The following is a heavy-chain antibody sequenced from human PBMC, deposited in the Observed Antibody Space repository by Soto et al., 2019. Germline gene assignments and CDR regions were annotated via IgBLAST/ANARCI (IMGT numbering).Heavy chain of an antibody. D-gene: IGHD5-18*01. CDR2: ISYDGSNK. V-gene: IGHV3-30*18. CDR3: AKTTHTAMAQGDWFDP. Sequence: GGSLRLSCAASGFTFSSYGMHWVRQAPGKGLEWVAVISYDGSNKYYADSVKGRFTISRDNSKNALYLQMNSLRAEDTAVYYCAKTTHTAMAQGDWFDPWGQGTLVTVSS. CDR1: GFTFSSYG. J-gene: IGHJ5*02.